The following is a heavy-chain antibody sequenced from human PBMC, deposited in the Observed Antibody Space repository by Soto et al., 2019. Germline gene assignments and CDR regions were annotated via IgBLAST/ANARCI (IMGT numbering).Heavy chain of an antibody. Sequence: QVQLVQSGAEVKKPGSSVKVSCKASGGTFSNYPISWVRQAPGQGLEWMGGIIPTFGTVNYAQKFQGRVTITADESTSTGYMELSSLRSEDTAVYYCARGNHRWLQLWYFDLWGRGTLVTVSS. V-gene: IGHV1-69*12. J-gene: IGHJ2*01. D-gene: IGHD5-12*01. CDR3: ARGNHRWLQLWYFDL. CDR1: GGTFSNYP. CDR2: IIPTFGTV.